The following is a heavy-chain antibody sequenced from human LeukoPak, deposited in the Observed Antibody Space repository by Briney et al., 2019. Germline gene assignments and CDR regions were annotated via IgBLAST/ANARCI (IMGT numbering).Heavy chain of an antibody. Sequence: SETLSLTCTVSGGSISSSGYYWGWIRQPPGKGLEWIGSIYHSGSTYYNPSLKSRVTISVDTSKNQFSLKLSSVTAADTAVYYCARSRVDVLVRMQLDYWGQGTLVTVSS. CDR1: GGSISSSGYY. V-gene: IGHV4-39*07. D-gene: IGHD2-15*01. CDR2: IYHSGST. CDR3: ARSRVDVLVRMQLDY. J-gene: IGHJ4*02.